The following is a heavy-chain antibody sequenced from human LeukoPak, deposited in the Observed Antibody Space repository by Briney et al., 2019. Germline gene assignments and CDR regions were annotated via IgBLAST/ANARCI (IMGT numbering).Heavy chain of an antibody. Sequence: GGSLRLSCAASGFTFSSYGMSWVRQAPGKGLEWVSAISGSGGSTYYADSVKGRFTISRDNSKNTLYLQMNSLRAEDTALYYCARAYCGGDCYVAAFDIWGQGTMVTVSS. D-gene: IGHD2-21*01. CDR2: ISGSGGST. J-gene: IGHJ3*02. CDR1: GFTFSSYG. V-gene: IGHV3-23*01. CDR3: ARAYCGGDCYVAAFDI.